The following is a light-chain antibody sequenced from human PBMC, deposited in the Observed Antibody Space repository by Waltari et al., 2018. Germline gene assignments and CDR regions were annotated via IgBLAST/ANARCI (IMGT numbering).Light chain of an antibody. V-gene: IGKV3-20*01. Sequence: EIVLTHSPGTLYLSPVERGTLSCRASQSVSRFLAWYQQKPGQAPRLLIYGASTRATGIPDRFSGSGSGTDFSLTISRLEPEDFAVYYCQKYDRLPATFGQGTKVEIK. CDR1: QSVSRF. CDR2: GAS. J-gene: IGKJ1*01. CDR3: QKYDRLPAT.